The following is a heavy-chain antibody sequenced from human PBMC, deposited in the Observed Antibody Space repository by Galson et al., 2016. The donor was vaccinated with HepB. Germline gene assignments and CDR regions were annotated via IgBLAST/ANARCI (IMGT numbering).Heavy chain of an antibody. CDR2: IWYDGINK. D-gene: IGHD3-3*01. CDR1: GFTFSNYG. Sequence: SLRLSCAASGFTFSNYGIHWVRQAPGQGLEWVAVIWYDGINKYYSDSVQGRFTVSRDHAKTTVYLQMNSLRAEGTAVYYCARGSTFYHYWSPSRTYWFDPWGQGTLVTVSS. V-gene: IGHV3-33*01. CDR3: ARGSTFYHYWSPSRTYWFDP. J-gene: IGHJ5*02.